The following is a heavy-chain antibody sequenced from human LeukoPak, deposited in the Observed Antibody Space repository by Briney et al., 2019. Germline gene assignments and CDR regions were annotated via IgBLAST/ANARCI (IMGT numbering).Heavy chain of an antibody. V-gene: IGHV1-2*02. CDR3: ARVTTGYYDSSGYSEFDP. CDR1: GYTFTGYY. J-gene: IGHJ5*02. CDR2: INPNSGGT. Sequence: ASVKVSCKASGYTFTGYYMHWVRQAPGQGLEWMGWINPNSGGTNYAQKFQGRVTMTRDTSISTAYMELSRLRSDDTAVYYCARVTTGYYDSSGYSEFDPWGQGTLVTVSS. D-gene: IGHD3-22*01.